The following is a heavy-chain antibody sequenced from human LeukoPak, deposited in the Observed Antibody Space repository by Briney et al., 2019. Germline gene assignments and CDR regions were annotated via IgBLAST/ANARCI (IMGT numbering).Heavy chain of an antibody. Sequence: GGSLRLSCAASGFTFSSYGMHWVRQAPGKGLEWVAVISDDGTKEYYADSVKGRFTISRDNSRNTVYTSKSTLFLQMNSLRPEDTAVYYCARGTIRYSYGRFDYWGQGILVTVSS. CDR3: ARGTIRYSYGRFDY. D-gene: IGHD5-18*01. V-gene: IGHV3-30*19. CDR1: GFTFSSYG. J-gene: IGHJ4*02. CDR2: ISDDGTKE.